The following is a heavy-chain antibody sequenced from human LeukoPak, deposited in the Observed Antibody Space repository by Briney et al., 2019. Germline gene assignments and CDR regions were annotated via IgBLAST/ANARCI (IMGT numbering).Heavy chain of an antibody. D-gene: IGHD6-19*01. V-gene: IGHV4-61*01. CDR2: IYYSGST. CDR3: ARDKTSSGWPGYYFDY. CDR1: GYSISSGSY. Sequence: SETLSLTCTVSGYSISSGSYWSWIRQPPGKGLEWIGYIYYSGSTNYNPSLKSRVTISVDTSKNQFSLKLSSVTAADTAVYYCARDKTSSGWPGYYFDYWGQGTLVTVSS. J-gene: IGHJ4*02.